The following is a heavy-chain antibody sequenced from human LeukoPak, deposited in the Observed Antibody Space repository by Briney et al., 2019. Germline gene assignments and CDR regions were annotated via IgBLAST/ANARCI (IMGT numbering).Heavy chain of an antibody. CDR1: GFTFSSYA. J-gene: IGHJ4*02. CDR2: ISGSGGST. Sequence: GGSLRLSCAASGFTFSSYAMSWVRQAPGKGLEWVSAISGSGGSTYYADSVKGRFTISRDNSKNTLYLQMNSLRAEDTAVYFCARWSTTPDTEAGDYWGQGTLVTVSS. D-gene: IGHD1/OR15-1a*01. V-gene: IGHV3-23*01. CDR3: ARWSTTPDTEAGDY.